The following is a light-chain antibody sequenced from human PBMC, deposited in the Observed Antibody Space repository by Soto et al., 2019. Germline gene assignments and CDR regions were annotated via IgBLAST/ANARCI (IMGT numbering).Light chain of an antibody. J-gene: IGKJ4*01. CDR1: QTVLYRSNNQNY. CDR3: HQYYSVPLT. Sequence: DIVMTQSPDSLAVSLGERATITCKSSQTVLYRSNNQNYLAWYQQKPRQPPKLLIYWASTRKSGVPDRFSGXXXXXXXXXXXXSLQAEDVAVYYCHQYYSVPLTFGGGTKVEIK. CDR2: WAS. V-gene: IGKV4-1*01.